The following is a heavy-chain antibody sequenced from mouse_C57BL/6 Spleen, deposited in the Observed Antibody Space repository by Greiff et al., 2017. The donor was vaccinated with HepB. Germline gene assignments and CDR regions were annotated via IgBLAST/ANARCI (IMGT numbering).Heavy chain of an antibody. CDR2: IDPETGGT. J-gene: IGHJ4*01. D-gene: IGHD2-4*01. V-gene: IGHV1-15*01. Sequence: QVQLKESGAELVRPGASVTLSCTASGYTFTDYEMHWVKQTPVHGLEWIGAIDPETGGTDYNQKFKGKAILTADKSSSTAYMELRSLTSEDSAVYYCTREFYYDRYAVDYWGQGTSVTVSS. CDR1: GYTFTDYE. CDR3: TREFYYDRYAVDY.